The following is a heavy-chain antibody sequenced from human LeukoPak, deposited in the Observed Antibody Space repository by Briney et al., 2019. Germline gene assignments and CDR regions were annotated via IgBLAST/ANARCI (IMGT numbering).Heavy chain of an antibody. J-gene: IGHJ5*02. V-gene: IGHV4-34*01. CDR2: INHSGST. CDR3: ARELYVAVAGTAPNWFDP. D-gene: IGHD6-19*01. CDR1: GGFFSGYY. Sequence: PSQTLSPTCAVYGGFFSGYYCSWTRQQPGKGLEWIGEINHSGSTNYNPSLKSRVTISVDTSKIQFSLKLSSVTAADTAVYYCARELYVAVAGTAPNWFDPWGQGTLVTVSS.